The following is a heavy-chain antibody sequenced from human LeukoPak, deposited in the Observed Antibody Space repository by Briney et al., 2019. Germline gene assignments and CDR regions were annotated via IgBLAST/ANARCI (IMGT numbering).Heavy chain of an antibody. Sequence: GGSLRLSCEVSGFTVSTDYMSWVRQAPGKGLEWISVTYNDGRTYYADSVKGRFTIPRDNPKNTLYLQMNSLRPEDTAVYYCARASSVVVPPASAFDIWGRGTVVTVS. J-gene: IGHJ3*02. CDR1: GFTVSTDY. CDR3: ARASSVVVPPASAFDI. V-gene: IGHV3-53*01. D-gene: IGHD2-2*01. CDR2: TYNDGRT.